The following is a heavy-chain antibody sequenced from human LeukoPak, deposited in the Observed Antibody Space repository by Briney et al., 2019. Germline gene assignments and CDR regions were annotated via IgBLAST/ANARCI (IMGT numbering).Heavy chain of an antibody. V-gene: IGHV3-21*01. J-gene: IGHJ4*02. CDR2: ISSGSSYI. Sequence: GGSLRLSCAASEFSVGSNYMTWVRQAPGKGLEWVSIISSGSSYIHYADSVKGRFAISRDNAKNSLYLQMNSLRAEDTAVYYCARQKYLRGPDVEYFDYWGQGTLVTVSS. D-gene: IGHD5/OR15-5a*01. CDR3: ARQKYLRGPDVEYFDY. CDR1: EFSVGSNY.